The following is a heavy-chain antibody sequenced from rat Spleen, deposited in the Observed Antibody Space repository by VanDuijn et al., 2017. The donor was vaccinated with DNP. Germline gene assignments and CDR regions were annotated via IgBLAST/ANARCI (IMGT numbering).Heavy chain of an antibody. CDR2: IGSAAYAP. D-gene: IGHD4-3*01. CDR3: VRWNSGHLDY. J-gene: IGHJ2*01. Sequence: EVQLVESGGGLVQPGRSLKLSCAASGFTFSAYYMAWVRQAPAKGLEWVAYIGSAAYAPYYGDSVKGRFTISRDNAKNTLYLQMNSLRSEDLATYYCVRWNSGHLDYWGQGVMVPVSS. V-gene: IGHV5-22*01. CDR1: GFTFSAYY.